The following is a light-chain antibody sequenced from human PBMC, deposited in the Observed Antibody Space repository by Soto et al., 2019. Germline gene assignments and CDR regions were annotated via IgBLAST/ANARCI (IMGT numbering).Light chain of an antibody. CDR2: GAS. CDR1: QSVSSRH. CDR3: QQYGSAYLRT. J-gene: IGKJ2*01. V-gene: IGKV3-20*01. Sequence: EIVLTQSPGTLSLSPGERATLSCRASQSVSSRHLAWYQQKPGQAPRLLIYGASSRATGIPDRFSGSGSGTDCTLTISRLEPEDFAMYYCQQYGSAYLRTFGQGTKLEIK.